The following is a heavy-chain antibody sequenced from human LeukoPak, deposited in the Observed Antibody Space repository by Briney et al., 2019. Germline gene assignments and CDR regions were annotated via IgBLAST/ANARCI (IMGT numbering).Heavy chain of an antibody. Sequence: ASVKVSCKASGYIFTGYYMHWVRQAPGQGLEWMGWINPNSGGTNYAQKFQGRVTMTRDTSISTAYMELSRLRSDDTAVYYCARSRAYDYGDYASLYWGQGTLVTVSS. CDR2: INPNSGGT. CDR1: GYIFTGYY. J-gene: IGHJ4*02. CDR3: ARSRAYDYGDYASLY. D-gene: IGHD4-17*01. V-gene: IGHV1-2*02.